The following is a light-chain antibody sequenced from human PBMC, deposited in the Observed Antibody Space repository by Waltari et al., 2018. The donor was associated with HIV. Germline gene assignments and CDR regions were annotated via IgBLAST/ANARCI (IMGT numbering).Light chain of an antibody. CDR3: QVWDSSRDHWV. Sequence: SYVLTQPPSVSLAPGKTARLTCEGDNLARKNVPWYQQKPGQVPVLGIYVDSDRPSGSPERFAGSNSGNTATLTISRVEAGDEADYYCQVWDSSRDHWVFGGGTKLTVL. CDR2: VDS. CDR1: NLARKN. J-gene: IGLJ3*02. V-gene: IGLV3-21*04.